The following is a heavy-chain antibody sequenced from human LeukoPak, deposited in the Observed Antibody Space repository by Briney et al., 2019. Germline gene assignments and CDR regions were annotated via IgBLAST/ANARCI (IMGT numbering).Heavy chain of an antibody. CDR3: AREGSLGGLSTFGI. J-gene: IGHJ3*02. D-gene: IGHD3-10*01. CDR1: GFIVSSNH. Sequence: GGSLRLSCVVSGFIVSSNHISWVRQTPGKGLEWVSVFYSGGSTYYADSVKGRFTISRDNSKNTVYLQMNSLRVEDTAVYYCAREGSLGGLSTFGIWGQGTMVTVSS. V-gene: IGHV3-53*01. CDR2: FYSGGST.